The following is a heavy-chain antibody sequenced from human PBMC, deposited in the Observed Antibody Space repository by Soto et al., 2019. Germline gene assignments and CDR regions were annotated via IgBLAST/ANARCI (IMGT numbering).Heavy chain of an antibody. CDR1: GGSISSHGYY. Sequence: QVQLQESGPGLVKPSQTLSLTCTVSGGSISSHGYYWSWIRQHPGKGLEWIGYIYYSGSTYYNPSLKSRVAISVDTSKNQFSLRLSSVAAADTAVYFCARDTYEILTGYGVMDPWGQGTLVTVSS. J-gene: IGHJ5*02. D-gene: IGHD3-9*01. V-gene: IGHV4-31*03. CDR2: IYYSGST. CDR3: ARDTYEILTGYGVMDP.